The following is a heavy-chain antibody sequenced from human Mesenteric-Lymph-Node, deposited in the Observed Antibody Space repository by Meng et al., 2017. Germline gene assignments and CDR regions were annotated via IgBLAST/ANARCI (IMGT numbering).Heavy chain of an antibody. J-gene: IGHJ4*02. Sequence: LRPCWAGVKKPGASVKVSGKGYGNTFNHYYLHCVRQAPGQGLEWMGRINPNSGGTNYAQKFQGRVTMTRDTSISTGYMEVSGLRSDDTAVYYCARVLVGCSSTSCHLDYWGQGTLVTVSS. D-gene: IGHD2-2*01. CDR1: GNTFNHYY. CDR3: ARVLVGCSSTSCHLDY. CDR2: INPNSGGT. V-gene: IGHV1-2*06.